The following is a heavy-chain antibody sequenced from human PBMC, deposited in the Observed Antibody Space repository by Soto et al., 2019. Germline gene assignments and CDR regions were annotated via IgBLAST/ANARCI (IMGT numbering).Heavy chain of an antibody. CDR2: ISYDGSNK. Sequence: PGGSLRLACAASGFTFSSYGMHWVRQAPGKGLEWVAVISYDGSNKYYADSVKGRFTISRDNSKNTLYLQMNSLRAEDTAVYYCAKDGSRDGYNWNYYYGIDVWGQGTTVTGSS. D-gene: IGHD5-12*01. V-gene: IGHV3-30*18. CDR1: GFTFSSYG. CDR3: AKDGSRDGYNWNYYYGIDV. J-gene: IGHJ6*02.